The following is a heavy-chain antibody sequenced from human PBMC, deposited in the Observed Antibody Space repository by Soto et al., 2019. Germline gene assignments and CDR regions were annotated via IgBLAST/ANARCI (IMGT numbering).Heavy chain of an antibody. CDR1: GGSIGSGDYY. V-gene: IGHV4-30-4*01. CDR3: ARDRDTAIDYYYYGMDV. J-gene: IGHJ6*02. CDR2: IYYSGST. D-gene: IGHD5-18*01. Sequence: QVQLQESGPGLVKPSQTLSLTCTVSGGSIGSGDYYWSWIRQPPGKGLEWIGYIYYSGSTYYNPSLKSRVTISVDTSKNQFSLKLSSVTAADTAVYYCARDRDTAIDYYYYGMDVWGQGTTVTVSS.